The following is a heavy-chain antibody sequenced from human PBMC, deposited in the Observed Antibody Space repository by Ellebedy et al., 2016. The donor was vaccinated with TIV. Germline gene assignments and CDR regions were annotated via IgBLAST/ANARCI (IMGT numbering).Heavy chain of an antibody. J-gene: IGHJ5*02. D-gene: IGHD1-7*01. CDR3: ASNLETGTSWFDP. V-gene: IGHV1-3*01. CDR1: GYTFTNYA. Sequence: AASVKVSCKASGYTFTNYAIHWVRQAPGHRLEWMGWINAANGNTKYSQKFQGRVTITRDTSASTAYMELSSLRSEDTAVYFCASNLETGTSWFDPWGQGTLVTVSS. CDR2: INAANGNT.